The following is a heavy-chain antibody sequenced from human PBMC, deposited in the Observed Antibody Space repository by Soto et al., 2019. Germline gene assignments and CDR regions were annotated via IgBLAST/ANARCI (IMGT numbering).Heavy chain of an antibody. Sequence: PSETLSLTCTVSGGSISSYYWSWIRQPPGKGLEWIGYIYYSGSTNYNPSLKSRVTISVDTSKNQFSLKLSSVTAADTAVYYCARVHHEYYDFWSGYYYFDYWGQGTLVTVSS. V-gene: IGHV4-59*01. CDR2: IYYSGST. D-gene: IGHD3-3*01. CDR1: GGSISSYY. CDR3: ARVHHEYYDFWSGYYYFDY. J-gene: IGHJ4*02.